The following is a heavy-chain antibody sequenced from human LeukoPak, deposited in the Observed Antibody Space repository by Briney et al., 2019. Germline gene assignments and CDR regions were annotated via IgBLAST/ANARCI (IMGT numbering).Heavy chain of an antibody. CDR1: GFTFSNAW. CDR2: ISWNSGSI. D-gene: IGHD3-10*01. Sequence: PGGSLRLSCAASGFTFSNAWMSWVRQAPGKGLEWVSGISWNSGSIVYADSVKGRFTISRDNAKNSLYLQMNSLRVEDTALYYCAKDSLGSGSYYGTHCYYYMDVWGKGTTVTISS. J-gene: IGHJ6*03. CDR3: AKDSLGSGSYYGTHCYYYMDV. V-gene: IGHV3-9*01.